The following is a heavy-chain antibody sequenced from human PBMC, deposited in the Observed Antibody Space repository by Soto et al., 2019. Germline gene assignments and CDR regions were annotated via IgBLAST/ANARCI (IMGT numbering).Heavy chain of an antibody. J-gene: IGHJ6*02. V-gene: IGHV3-30*18. D-gene: IGHD2-2*01. CDR1: GFTFSSYG. CDR3: AKDPYCSSTSCFMDV. CDR2: ISYDGSNK. Sequence: PGWSLRLSCAASGFTFSSYGMHWVRQASGKGLEWVAVISYDGSNKYYADSVKGRFTISRDNSKNTLYLQMNSLRAEDTAVYYCAKDPYCSSTSCFMDVWGQGTTVTVSS.